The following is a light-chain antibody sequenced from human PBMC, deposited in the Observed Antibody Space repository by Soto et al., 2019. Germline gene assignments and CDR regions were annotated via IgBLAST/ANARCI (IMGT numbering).Light chain of an antibody. CDR1: QGISSY. Sequence: DIQMTQSPSSLSASVGDRVTITCRASQGISSYLAWYQQQPGKVPKVLIYAASTLQSGVPSRFSGSGSGTDFTLTISSLQPEDGATYYCQKYDNAPETFGQGTKVEIK. V-gene: IGKV1-27*01. CDR2: AAS. J-gene: IGKJ1*01. CDR3: QKYDNAPET.